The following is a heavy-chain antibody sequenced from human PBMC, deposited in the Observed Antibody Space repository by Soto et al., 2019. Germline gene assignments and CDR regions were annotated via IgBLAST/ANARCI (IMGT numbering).Heavy chain of an antibody. Sequence: SETLSLTCAVYGGSFSGYYWSWIRQPPGKGLEWIGEINHSGSTNYNPSLKSRVTISVDTSKNQFSLKLSSVTAADTAVYYCARGRGRIKYFQRWGQGTLVTVSS. V-gene: IGHV4-34*01. D-gene: IGHD5-12*01. CDR3: ARGRGRIKYFQR. CDR2: INHSGST. CDR1: GGSFSGYY. J-gene: IGHJ1*01.